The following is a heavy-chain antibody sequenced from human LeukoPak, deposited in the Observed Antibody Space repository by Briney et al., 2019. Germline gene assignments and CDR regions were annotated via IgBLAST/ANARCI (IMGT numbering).Heavy chain of an antibody. CDR3: ARFGRRYDFWSGYSRSVYGMDV. D-gene: IGHD3-3*01. J-gene: IGHJ6*02. CDR1: GFTFSSYW. V-gene: IGHV3-74*01. CDR2: INSDGSST. Sequence: GGSLRLSCAASGFTFSSYWMHWVRHAPGKGLVWVSRINSDGSSTSYADSVKGRFTISRDNAKNTLYLQMNSLRAEDTAVYYCARFGRRYDFWSGYSRSVYGMDVWGQGTTVTVSS.